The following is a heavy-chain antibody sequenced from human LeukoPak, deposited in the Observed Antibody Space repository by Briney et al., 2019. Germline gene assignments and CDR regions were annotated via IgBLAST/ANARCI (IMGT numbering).Heavy chain of an antibody. Sequence: SVKVSCKASGFTFTSSAVQWVRQARGQRLEWIGWIVVGSGNTTYAQKFQERVTITRDMSTSTVYMELSSLRSEDTAVYYCAAEGRPTVVTFRKGAVDLWGQGTMVTVSS. CDR2: IVVGSGNT. V-gene: IGHV1-58*01. J-gene: IGHJ3*01. CDR1: GFTFTSSA. CDR3: AAEGRPTVVTFRKGAVDL. D-gene: IGHD4-23*01.